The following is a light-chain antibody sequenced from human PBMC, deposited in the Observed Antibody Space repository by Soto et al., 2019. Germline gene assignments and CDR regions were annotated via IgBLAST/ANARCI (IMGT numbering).Light chain of an antibody. Sequence: SSELTQPPSVSVSPGQTASITCSGDKLGDKYACWYQQKPGQSPVLVIHQDSKRPSGIPERFSGSNSGNTATLTISGTQAMDEADYYCQTWHSSTVVFGGGTKLTVL. CDR1: KLGDKY. V-gene: IGLV3-1*01. J-gene: IGLJ2*01. CDR3: QTWHSSTVV. CDR2: QDS.